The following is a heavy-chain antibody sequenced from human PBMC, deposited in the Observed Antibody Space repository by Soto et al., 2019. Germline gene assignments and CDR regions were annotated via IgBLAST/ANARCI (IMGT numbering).Heavy chain of an antibody. CDR1: GFTFSSYW. V-gene: IGHV3-7*03. Sequence: EVQLVESGGGLVQPGGSLRLSCAASGFTFSSYWMSWVRQAPGKGLEWVANIKQDGSEKYYVDSVKGRFTISRDNAKNSLYLQMNSLRAEDTAVYYCARDLHDYDFWSAYHSSFDYWGQGTLVTVSS. J-gene: IGHJ4*02. D-gene: IGHD3-3*01. CDR3: ARDLHDYDFWSAYHSSFDY. CDR2: IKQDGSEK.